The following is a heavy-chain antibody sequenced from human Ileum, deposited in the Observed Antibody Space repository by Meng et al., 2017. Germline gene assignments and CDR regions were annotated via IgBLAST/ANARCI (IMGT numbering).Heavy chain of an antibody. Sequence: QVQLVQSGAAVKKVGASVKVSCTASGYTFRNYPLHWVRQAPGQRPEWMGWINAGNGNIKISQKFQGRITITSDTSATAYMELSSPRSEDTAVYFCARENDNWNYFDYWGQGSLVTVSS. D-gene: IGHD1-1*01. V-gene: IGHV1-3*01. J-gene: IGHJ4*02. CDR3: ARENDNWNYFDY. CDR1: GYTFRNYP. CDR2: INAGNGNI.